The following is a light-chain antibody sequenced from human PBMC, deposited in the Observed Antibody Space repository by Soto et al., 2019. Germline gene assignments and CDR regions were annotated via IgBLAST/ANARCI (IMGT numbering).Light chain of an antibody. CDR1: QSVNSSY. V-gene: IGKV3-20*01. CDR2: GAS. CDR3: QQYGSSPTT. J-gene: IGKJ1*01. Sequence: PGERATLSCRASQSVNSSYLAWYQQKPGQAPRLLIYGASSRATGIPDRFSGSGSGTDFTLTISRLEPEDFAVYYCQQYGSSPTTFGQGTKVDIK.